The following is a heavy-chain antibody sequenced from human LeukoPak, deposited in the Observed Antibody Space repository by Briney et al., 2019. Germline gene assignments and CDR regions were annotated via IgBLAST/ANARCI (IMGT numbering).Heavy chain of an antibody. J-gene: IGHJ4*02. CDR2: IYSGGST. V-gene: IGHV3-53*01. Sequence: GGSLRLSCAASGXTVSSDYMTWVRQAPGKGLEWVSVIYSGGSTYYADSVKGRFTISRDNSKNTLYLQMNNLRVEDTAVYYCARYHTALNYWGQGTLVTASS. CDR3: ARYHTALNY. CDR1: GXTVSSDY. D-gene: IGHD5-18*01.